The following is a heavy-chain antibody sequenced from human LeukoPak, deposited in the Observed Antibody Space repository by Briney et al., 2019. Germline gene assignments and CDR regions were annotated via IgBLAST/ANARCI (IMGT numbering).Heavy chain of an antibody. CDR3: ARLWKDGPQTFDY. V-gene: IGHV4-39*01. CDR1: GGSISSGSYF. Sequence: SETLSLTCTVSGGSISSGSYFWGWIRQPPEKGLEWIGSIYYSGSTYYNPSLKSRVTISVDTSKNQFSLRLSSVTAADTAVYYCARLWKDGPQTFDYWGQGTLVTVSS. J-gene: IGHJ4*02. D-gene: IGHD5-24*01. CDR2: IYYSGST.